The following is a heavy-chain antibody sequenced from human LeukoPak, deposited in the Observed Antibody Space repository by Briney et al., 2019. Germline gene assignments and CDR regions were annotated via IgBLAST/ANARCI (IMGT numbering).Heavy chain of an antibody. J-gene: IGHJ4*02. CDR1: GFTFSSYS. D-gene: IGHD6-13*01. V-gene: IGHV3-21*01. CDR3: AKDQQQRPFDY. Sequence: GGSLRLSCAASGFTFSSYSMNWVRQAPGKGLEWVSSISSSSSYIYYADSVKGRFTISRDNSKNTLYLQMNSLRAEDTAVYYCAKDQQQRPFDYWGQGTLVTVSS. CDR2: ISSSSSYI.